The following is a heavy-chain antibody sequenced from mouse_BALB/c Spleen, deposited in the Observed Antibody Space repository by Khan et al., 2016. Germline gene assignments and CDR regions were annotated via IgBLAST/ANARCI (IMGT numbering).Heavy chain of an antibody. CDR2: FNPNSVYA. Sequence: QVQLKQSAAELARPGASVKMSCKASGYTFTDYTIHWVKQRPGQGLAWIGFFNPNSVYADYTQTFKDKTTLTADKSSSAAYMQLSSLTSEDSAVYYCARGRHFDSWGQGPTLTVSS. V-gene: IGHV1-4*02. J-gene: IGHJ2*01. CDR1: GYTFTDYT. CDR3: ARGRHFDS.